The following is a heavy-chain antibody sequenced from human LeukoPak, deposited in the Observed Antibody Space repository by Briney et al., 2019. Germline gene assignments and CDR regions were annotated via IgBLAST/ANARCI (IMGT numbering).Heavy chain of an antibody. D-gene: IGHD3-22*01. V-gene: IGHV3-20*04. CDR3: ARDQRGYYDSSGYSQGSTVHDAFDI. CDR2: INWNGGST. J-gene: IGHJ3*02. CDR1: GFTFSSYA. Sequence: PGGSLRLSCAASGFTFSSYAMSWVRQAPGKGLEWVSGINWNGGSTGSADSVKGRFTISRDNAKNSLYLQMNSLRAEDTALYYCARDQRGYYDSSGYSQGSTVHDAFDIWGQGTMVTVSS.